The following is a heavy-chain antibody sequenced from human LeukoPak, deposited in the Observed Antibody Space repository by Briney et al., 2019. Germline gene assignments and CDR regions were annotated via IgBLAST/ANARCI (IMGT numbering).Heavy chain of an antibody. CDR1: GYSISSGYY. J-gene: IGHJ3*02. D-gene: IGHD1-26*01. Sequence: SETLSLTCTVSGYSISSGYYWGWIRQPPGKGLEWIGSIYHSGSTYYNPSLKSRVTTSVDTSKNQFSLKLSSVTAADTAVYYCARDGRDRPYAFDIWGQGTMVTVSS. V-gene: IGHV4-38-2*02. CDR3: ARDGRDRPYAFDI. CDR2: IYHSGST.